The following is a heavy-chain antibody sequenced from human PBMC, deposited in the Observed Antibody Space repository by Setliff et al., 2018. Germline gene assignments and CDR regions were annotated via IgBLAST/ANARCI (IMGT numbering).Heavy chain of an antibody. CDR2: IVPVFGTR. Sequence: ASVKVSCKASGGTFNTYAINWVRQAPGQGLAWMGGIVPVFGTRNYAQNFQGRVTMTTDTSTSTAYMELRSLRSDDTAVYYCARVPRLEWLLPTFDSWGQGTLVTVSS. D-gene: IGHD3-3*01. CDR1: GGTFNTYA. J-gene: IGHJ4*02. V-gene: IGHV1-69*05. CDR3: ARVPRLEWLLPTFDS.